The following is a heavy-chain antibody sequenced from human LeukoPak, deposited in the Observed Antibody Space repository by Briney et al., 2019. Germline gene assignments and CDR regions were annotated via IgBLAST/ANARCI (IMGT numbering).Heavy chain of an antibody. J-gene: IGHJ5*02. CDR3: ARDGGTITTGNWFDP. D-gene: IGHD4-11*01. CDR1: GFTFSSYE. V-gene: IGHV3-48*03. Sequence: GGSLRLSCAASGFTFSSYEMNWVRQAPGTGLEWVSYISSSGSTIYYADSVKGRFTISRDNAENSLYLQMNSLRAEDTAVYFCARDGGTITTGNWFDPWGQGTLVTVSS. CDR2: ISSSGSTI.